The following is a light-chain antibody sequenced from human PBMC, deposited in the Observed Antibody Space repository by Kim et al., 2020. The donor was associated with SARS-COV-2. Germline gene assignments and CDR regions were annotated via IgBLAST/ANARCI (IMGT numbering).Light chain of an antibody. Sequence: SSVGDLATIPCQAIQYTTTYLHWYQPEPAKSPQLLFSDVSKWERGDPSRFSGAGFGTNFSFTFSSLHPEDAASYFCQQYAKLPITFGQGTRLEIK. V-gene: IGKV1-33*01. J-gene: IGKJ5*01. CDR3: QQYAKLPIT. CDR1: QYTTTY. CDR2: DVS.